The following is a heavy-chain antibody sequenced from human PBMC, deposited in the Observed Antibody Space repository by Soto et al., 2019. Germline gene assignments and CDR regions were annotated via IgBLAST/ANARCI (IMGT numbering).Heavy chain of an antibody. CDR3: ARIIPVVASPQGWFDP. J-gene: IGHJ5*02. CDR1: GGTFSSYA. Sequence: SVKVSCKASGGTFSSYAISWVRQAPGQGLEWMGGIIPIFGTANYAQEFQGRVTITADESTSTAYMELSSLRSEDTAVYYCARIIPVVASPQGWFDPWGQGTLVTVSS. D-gene: IGHD2-15*01. CDR2: IIPIFGTA. V-gene: IGHV1-69*13.